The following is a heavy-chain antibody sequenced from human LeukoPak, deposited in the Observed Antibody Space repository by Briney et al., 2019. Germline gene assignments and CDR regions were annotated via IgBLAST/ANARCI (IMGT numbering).Heavy chain of an antibody. D-gene: IGHD2-2*02. J-gene: IGHJ4*02. CDR1: GVSITTYY. V-gene: IGHV4-59*01. Sequence: PSETLSLTCTVSGVSITTYYWSWIRQTPGKGLEWVGFIYYSGNTTYNPSLKSRLTISVETSKNQFSLKLSSVTAADTAVYYCARAYTSWSFDYWGQGTLVTVSS. CDR3: ARAYTSWSFDY. CDR2: IYYSGNT.